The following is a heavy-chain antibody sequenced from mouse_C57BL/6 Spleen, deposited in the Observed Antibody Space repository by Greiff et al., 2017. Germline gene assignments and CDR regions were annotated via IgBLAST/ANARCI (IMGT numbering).Heavy chain of an antibody. Sequence: VQLQQSGPELAKPGASVKLSCKASGYTFTSYWMHWVKQRPGKGLEWIGYINPSSSYTKYNQKFKDKATLTADKSSSTAYMQLSSLTYEDSAVYDCAIFYDGYYGYWGKGATLTVS. CDR3: AIFYDGYYGY. J-gene: IGHJ2*01. CDR1: GYTFTSYW. CDR2: INPSSSYT. D-gene: IGHD2-3*01. V-gene: IGHV1-7*01.